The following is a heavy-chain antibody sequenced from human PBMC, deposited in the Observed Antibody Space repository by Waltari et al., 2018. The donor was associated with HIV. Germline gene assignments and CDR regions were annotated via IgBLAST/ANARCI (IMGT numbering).Heavy chain of an antibody. V-gene: IGHV3-23*01. CDR3: AKRPSSSNLGWYFDY. Sequence: EVQLLESGGGLVQPGGSLRLSCAASGFTFINYAMTWVRQAPGKWLEWVSVISGRGATTYYAASVKGRFTISRDNSKNTLYLQISSLRAEDTAVYYCAKRPSSSNLGWYFDYWGQGTLVTVSS. J-gene: IGHJ4*02. D-gene: IGHD6-6*01. CDR1: GFTFINYA. CDR2: ISGRGATT.